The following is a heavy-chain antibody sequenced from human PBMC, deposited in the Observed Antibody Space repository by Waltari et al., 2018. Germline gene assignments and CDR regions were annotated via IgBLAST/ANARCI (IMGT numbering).Heavy chain of an antibody. CDR1: GGSISSSS. CDR3: ARYIYSSSCYDP. Sequence: QVQLQESGPGLVKPSETLSLTCPVSGGSISSSSWSWIRQPPGKGLAWIGYIYYSGSTNYNPSLKSRVTISVDTSKNQFSLKLSSVTAADTAVYYCARYIYSSSCYDPWGQGTLVTVSS. D-gene: IGHD6-13*01. V-gene: IGHV4-59*01. CDR2: IYYSGST. J-gene: IGHJ5*02.